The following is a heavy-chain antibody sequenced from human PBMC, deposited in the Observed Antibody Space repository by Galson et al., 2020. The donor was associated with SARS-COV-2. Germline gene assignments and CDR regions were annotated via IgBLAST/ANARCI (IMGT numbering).Heavy chain of an antibody. Sequence: LKISCEGVGYTFAGYWIGWVRQMPGTSLECMGIIYPGDSDTTYSPSFQGQVTISADKSTAYLHWSSLKASDTAMYYCARLTSDTTFATYDHSFEIWGQGKMVNVSS. V-gene: IGHV5-51*01. CDR1: GYTFAGYW. CDR3: ARLTSDTTFATYDHSFEI. D-gene: IGHD3-22*01. CDR2: IYPGDSDT. J-gene: IGHJ3*02.